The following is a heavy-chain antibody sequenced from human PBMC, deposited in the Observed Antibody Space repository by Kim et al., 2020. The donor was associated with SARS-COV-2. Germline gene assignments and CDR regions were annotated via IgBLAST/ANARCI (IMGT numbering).Heavy chain of an antibody. Sequence: ESVKGRFTISRDSSKNTLYLQMHSLTAGDTALYYCARTRSCSSSSCYVDYWGRGTLVTVSS. D-gene: IGHD2-2*01. V-gene: IGHV3-23*01. J-gene: IGHJ4*02. CDR3: ARTRSCSSSSCYVDY.